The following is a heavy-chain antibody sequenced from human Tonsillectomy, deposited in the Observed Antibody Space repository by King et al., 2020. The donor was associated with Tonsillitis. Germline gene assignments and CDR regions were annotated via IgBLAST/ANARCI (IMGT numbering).Heavy chain of an antibody. D-gene: IGHD1-26*01. CDR3: ARVVGVRSGSLGFDL. V-gene: IGHV3-53*01. CDR2: IYSGGST. J-gene: IGHJ2*01. Sequence: VQLVESGGGLIQPGGSLRLSCAASGFTVSSNYMSWVRQAPGKGLEWVSVIYSGGSTYYGDSVKGRFTISRDNSKNTLYLQMNSLRAEDTAVYYCARVVGVRSGSLGFDLWGRGTLVTVSS. CDR1: GFTVSSNY.